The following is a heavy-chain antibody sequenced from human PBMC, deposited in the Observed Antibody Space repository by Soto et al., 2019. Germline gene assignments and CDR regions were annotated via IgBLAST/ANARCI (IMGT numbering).Heavy chain of an antibody. V-gene: IGHV1-18*01. CDR1: GDTFSSYA. CDR3: ARDLISGCSGGSCLYWFDP. Sequence: ASVKVSCKASGDTFSSYAINWVRQAPGQGLEWMGGIIPMFGNTNYAQKLQGRVTMTTDTSTSTAYMELRSLRSDDTAVYYCARDLISGCSGGSCLYWFDPWGQGTLVTVSS. J-gene: IGHJ5*02. CDR2: IIPMFGNT. D-gene: IGHD2-15*01.